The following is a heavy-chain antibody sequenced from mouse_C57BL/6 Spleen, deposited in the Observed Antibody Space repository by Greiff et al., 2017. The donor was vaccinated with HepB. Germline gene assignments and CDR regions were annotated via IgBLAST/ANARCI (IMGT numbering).Heavy chain of an antibody. V-gene: IGHV1-15*01. J-gene: IGHJ2*01. CDR1: GYTFTDYE. CDR2: IDPETGGT. Sequence: VKLVESGAELVRPGASVTLSCKASGYTFTDYEMHWVKQTPVHGLEWIGAIDPETGGTAYNQKFKGKAILTADKSSSTAYMELRSLTSEDSAVYYCTRESVLYYFDYWGQGTTLTVSS. CDR3: TRESVLYYFDY.